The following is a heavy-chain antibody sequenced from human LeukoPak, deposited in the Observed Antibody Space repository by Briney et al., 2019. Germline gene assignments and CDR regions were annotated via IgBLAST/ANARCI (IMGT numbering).Heavy chain of an antibody. CDR1: DGSFSGYY. D-gene: IGHD2-2*01. J-gene: IGHJ3*02. Sequence: SETLSLTCAVYDGSFSGYYWNWIRQPPGKGLEWIGEISHSGSTNYNPSLKSRVTISVDTSKNQFSLKLSSVTAADTAVYYCARFPGAGYCSSTSCSDAFDIWGQGTMVTVSS. V-gene: IGHV4-34*01. CDR3: ARFPGAGYCSSTSCSDAFDI. CDR2: ISHSGST.